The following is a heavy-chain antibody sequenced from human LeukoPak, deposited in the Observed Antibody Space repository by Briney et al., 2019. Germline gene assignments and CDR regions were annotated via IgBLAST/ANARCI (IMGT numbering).Heavy chain of an antibody. J-gene: IGHJ3*02. Sequence: SETLSLTCTVSGGSISSSSYYWGWIRQPPGKGLEWIGSIYYSGSTYYNPSLKSRVTISVDTSKNQFSLKLSSVTAADTAVYYCASPVYCSSTSCPLGAFDIWGQGTMVTVSS. CDR2: IYYSGST. CDR1: GGSISSSSYY. D-gene: IGHD2-2*01. V-gene: IGHV4-39*01. CDR3: ASPVYCSSTSCPLGAFDI.